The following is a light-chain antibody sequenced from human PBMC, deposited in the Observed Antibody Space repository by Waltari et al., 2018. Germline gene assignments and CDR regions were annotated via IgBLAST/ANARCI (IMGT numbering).Light chain of an antibody. V-gene: IGKV2-28*01. CDR2: LGS. Sequence: DIVMTQSPLSLPVTPGEPATIFCRSSHSLLHSNGYDYLDWYLQKPGQSPQLLIYLGSSRASGVPDRFSGSGSGTDFTLKIRRVEAEDAGVYYCMEALQSVTFGQGTRLEIK. CDR1: HSLLHSNGYDY. J-gene: IGKJ5*01. CDR3: MEALQSVT.